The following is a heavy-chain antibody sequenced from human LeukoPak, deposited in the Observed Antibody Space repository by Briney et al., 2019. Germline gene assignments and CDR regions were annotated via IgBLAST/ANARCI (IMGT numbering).Heavy chain of an antibody. D-gene: IGHD3-9*01. CDR1: GFTFSSYS. Sequence: PGGSLRLSCAASGFTFSSYSMNWVRQAPGKGLEWVSYISSSSSTIYYADSVKGRFTISRDNAKNSLYLQMNSLRAEDTAVYYCARDPDAGQSLIRYFDIRNTPAGLGYFDYWGQGTLVTVSS. CDR2: ISSSSSTI. V-gene: IGHV3-48*04. J-gene: IGHJ4*02. CDR3: ARDPDAGQSLIRYFDIRNTPAGLGYFDY.